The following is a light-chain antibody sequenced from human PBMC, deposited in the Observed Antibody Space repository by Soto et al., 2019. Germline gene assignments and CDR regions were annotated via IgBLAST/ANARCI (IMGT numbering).Light chain of an antibody. CDR1: QSVSSY. CDR2: DAS. J-gene: IGKJ4*01. CDR3: QQRSNRPLT. Sequence: EIVLTQSPATLSLSPGERATLSCRASQSVSSYLAWYQQKPGQAPRLLIYDASNRATGIPARFSGSGSGTDITLTISSPEPEDFAVYYCQQRSNRPLTFGGGTKVEIK. V-gene: IGKV3-11*01.